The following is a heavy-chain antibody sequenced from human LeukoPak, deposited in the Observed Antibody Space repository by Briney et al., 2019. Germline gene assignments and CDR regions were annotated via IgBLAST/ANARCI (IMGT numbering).Heavy chain of an antibody. V-gene: IGHV4-4*07. Sequence: PSETLSLTCTVSGASINSNYWSWSRQPAGKGLEWIGRFYISGSTNYNPSLKSRVTISVDTSKNQFSLNLSSVTAADTAVYYCARDPNSALWGQGTLVTVSS. CDR3: ARDPNSAL. J-gene: IGHJ4*02. CDR1: GASINSNY. D-gene: IGHD4-23*01. CDR2: FYISGST.